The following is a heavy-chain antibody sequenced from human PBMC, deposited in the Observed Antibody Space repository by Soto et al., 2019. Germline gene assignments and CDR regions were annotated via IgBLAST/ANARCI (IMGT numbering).Heavy chain of an antibody. CDR3: ARGHSGTREFDP. V-gene: IGHV1-8*01. J-gene: IGHJ5*02. Sequence: ASVKVSCKASGYTFTSYDINWVRQATGQGLEWMGWMNPNSGNTGYAQKFQGRVTMTRNTSISTAYMELSSLRSEDTAVYYCARGHSGTREFDPWGQGTLVTVSS. D-gene: IGHD1-26*01. CDR1: GYTFTSYD. CDR2: MNPNSGNT.